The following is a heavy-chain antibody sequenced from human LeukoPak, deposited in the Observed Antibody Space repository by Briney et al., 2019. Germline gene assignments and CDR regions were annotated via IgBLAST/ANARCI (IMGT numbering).Heavy chain of an antibody. Sequence: ASVKVSCKASGYAFTDYYVHWVRQAPGQGLEWMGWISAYNGNTNYAQKLQGRVTMTTDTSTSTAYMELRSLRSDDTAVYYCARVTYYDFWSGYTYGMDVWGQGTTVTVSS. CDR1: GYAFTDYY. V-gene: IGHV1-18*04. CDR2: ISAYNGNT. J-gene: IGHJ6*02. CDR3: ARVTYYDFWSGYTYGMDV. D-gene: IGHD3-3*01.